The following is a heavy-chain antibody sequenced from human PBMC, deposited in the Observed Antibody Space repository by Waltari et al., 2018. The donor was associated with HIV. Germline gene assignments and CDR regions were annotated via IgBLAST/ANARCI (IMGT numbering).Heavy chain of an antibody. CDR3: ARDEGYSYGYNYYYGMDV. V-gene: IGHV3-66*01. CDR2: IYSGGST. CDR1: GFTVSSNS. J-gene: IGHJ6*02. D-gene: IGHD5-18*01. Sequence: EVQLVESGGGLVQPGGSLRLSCAASGFTVSSNSMSWFSQAPGMGLEWVSVIYSGGSTYYADSVKGRFTISRDNSKNTLYLQMNSLRAEDTAVYYCARDEGYSYGYNYYYGMDVWGQGTTVTVSS.